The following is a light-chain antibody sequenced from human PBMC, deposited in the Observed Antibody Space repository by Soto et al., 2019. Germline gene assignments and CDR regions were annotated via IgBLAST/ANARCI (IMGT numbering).Light chain of an antibody. J-gene: IGKJ1*01. CDR3: QQYDNWPPRWT. V-gene: IGKV3-15*01. CDR2: GAS. Sequence: EIVMTQSPATLSVSPGERATLSCRASQSVRSNLAWYQQKPGQVPRLLIYGASTRATGIPARFSGSGSGTEFTLTISSLQSEDFAVYYCQQYDNWPPRWTFGQGTKVEVK. CDR1: QSVRSN.